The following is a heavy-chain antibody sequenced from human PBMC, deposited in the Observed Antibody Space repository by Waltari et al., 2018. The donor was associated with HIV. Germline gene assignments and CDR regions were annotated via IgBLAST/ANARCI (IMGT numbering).Heavy chain of an antibody. J-gene: IGHJ6*02. CDR2: IDRDGRVL. V-gene: IGHV3-74*01. CDR1: GFTFGDHW. CDR3: ARDVTLEYFGVYHSVLDV. Sequence: VQLVESGGTQIKPGRSLRLSCVASGFTFGDHWLHGVRHVRGKGLQWLSRIDRDGRVLKYGDPVKGRFTISRDNAKNTLFLELKSLTVDDTGVYYCARDVTLEYFGVYHSVLDVWGQGTTVTVSS. D-gene: IGHD2-8*01.